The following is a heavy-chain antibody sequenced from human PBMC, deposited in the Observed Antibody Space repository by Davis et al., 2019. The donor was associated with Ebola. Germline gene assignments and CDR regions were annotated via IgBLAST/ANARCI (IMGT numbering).Heavy chain of an antibody. CDR3: ATTQWLREFDN. D-gene: IGHD6-19*01. J-gene: IGHJ4*02. V-gene: IGHV3-53*05. Sequence: GGSLRLSCAASGFTFSNYAMTWVRQAPGKGLEWVSVIYDHSTAYADSVRGRFIISRDKSNNTLYLEMNSLRVDDTAVYYCATTQWLREFDNWGQGTLVTVSS. CDR1: GFTFSNYA. CDR2: IYDHST.